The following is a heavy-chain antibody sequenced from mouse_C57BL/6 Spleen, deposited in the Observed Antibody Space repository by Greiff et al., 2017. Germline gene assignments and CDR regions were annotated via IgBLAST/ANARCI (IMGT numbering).Heavy chain of an antibody. Sequence: VQLQQSGPELVKPGASVKIPCKASGYTFTDYNMDWVKQSHGKSLEWIGDINPNNGGTIYNQKFKGKATLTVDKSSSTAYMELRSLTSEDTAVXYCARSRNYYGSSYNFDYWGQGTTLTVSS. D-gene: IGHD1-1*01. CDR3: ARSRNYYGSSYNFDY. J-gene: IGHJ2*01. V-gene: IGHV1-18*01. CDR1: GYTFTDYN. CDR2: INPNNGGT.